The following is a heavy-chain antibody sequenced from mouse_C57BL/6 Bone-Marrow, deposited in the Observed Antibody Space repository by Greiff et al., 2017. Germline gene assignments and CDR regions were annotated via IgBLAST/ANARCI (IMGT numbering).Heavy chain of an antibody. CDR3: ARQGVWLRRGDYFDY. V-gene: IGHV5-6*01. J-gene: IGHJ2*01. D-gene: IGHD2-2*01. CDR1: GFTFSSYG. CDR2: ISSGGSYT. Sequence: EVMLVEPGGDLVKPGGSLKLSCAASGFTFSSYGMSWVRQTPDKRLEWVATISSGGSYTYYPDSVKGRFTISRDNAKNTLYLQLSSLKSEDTAMYYCARQGVWLRRGDYFDYGGQGTTLTVSS.